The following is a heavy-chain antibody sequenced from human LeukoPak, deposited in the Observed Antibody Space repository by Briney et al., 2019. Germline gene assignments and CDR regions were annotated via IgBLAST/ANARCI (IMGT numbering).Heavy chain of an antibody. CDR1: GGSVSSGSYY. CDR2: IYYSGST. CDR3: ARGYSGSYGRFDY. V-gene: IGHV4-61*01. D-gene: IGHD1-26*01. J-gene: IGHJ4*02. Sequence: SETLSLTCTVSGGSVSSGSYYWSWIRQPPGKGLEWIGYIYYSGSTSYNPSLKSRVTISVDTSKNQFSLKLSSVTAADTAVYYCARGYSGSYGRFDYRGQGTLVTVSS.